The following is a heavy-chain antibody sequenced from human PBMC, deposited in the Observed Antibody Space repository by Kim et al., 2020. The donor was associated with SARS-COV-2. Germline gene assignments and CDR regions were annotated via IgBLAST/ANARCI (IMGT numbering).Heavy chain of an antibody. J-gene: IGHJ5*02. Sequence: GGSLRLSCAASGFTFSSYEMNWVRQAPGKGLEWVSYISSSGSTIYYADSVKGRFTISRDNAKNSLYLQMNSLRAEDTAVYYCARGGEGYSSGWYAGSWGQGTLVTVSS. CDR2: ISSSGSTI. V-gene: IGHV3-48*03. CDR3: ARGGEGYSSGWYAGS. CDR1: GFTFSSYE. D-gene: IGHD6-19*01.